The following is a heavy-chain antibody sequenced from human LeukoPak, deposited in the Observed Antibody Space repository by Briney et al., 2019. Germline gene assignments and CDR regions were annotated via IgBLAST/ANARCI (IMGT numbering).Heavy chain of an antibody. CDR2: FNPNSGGT. V-gene: IGHV1-2*02. CDR3: ARDPFRIAVAGNVEYNWFDP. D-gene: IGHD6-19*01. J-gene: IGHJ5*02. CDR1: GYTFTAYY. Sequence: ASVKVSCKASGYTFTAYYIHWVRQAPGQGLEWMGWFNPNSGGTNYAQEFQGRVTMTRDTSISTAYMELSRLRSDDTAVYYCARDPFRIAVAGNVEYNWFDPWGQGALVTVSS.